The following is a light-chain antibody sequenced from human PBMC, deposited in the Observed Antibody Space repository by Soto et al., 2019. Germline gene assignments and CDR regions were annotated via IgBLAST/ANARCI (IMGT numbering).Light chain of an antibody. CDR3: QQYSSTPHT. CDR2: GTC. CDR1: QSVSRSY. V-gene: IGKV3-20*01. Sequence: EIVLTQSPGTLSLSPGQRATLSCRASQSVSRSYLAWYQHKGGQAPRLLMFGTCSRATGIPDRFSGTGSGTVFTLIINSRAPEDFSVYYCQQYSSTPHTVGQGTKLEIK. J-gene: IGKJ2*01.